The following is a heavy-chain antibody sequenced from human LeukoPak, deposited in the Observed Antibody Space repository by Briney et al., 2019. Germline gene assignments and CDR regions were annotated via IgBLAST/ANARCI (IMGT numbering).Heavy chain of an antibody. CDR1: GFTFNTYT. J-gene: IGHJ4*02. CDR3: AGEGSQWNDLY. CDR2: ISSSTTYK. V-gene: IGHV3-21*01. D-gene: IGHD1-1*01. Sequence: PGGSLRLSCAASGFTFNTYTMKWGRQAPGKGLEWVSSISSSTTYKYYADSVKGRFTISGDNAKDSLYLQMNSLRAEDTAVYYCAGEGSQWNDLYWGQGTLVTVSS.